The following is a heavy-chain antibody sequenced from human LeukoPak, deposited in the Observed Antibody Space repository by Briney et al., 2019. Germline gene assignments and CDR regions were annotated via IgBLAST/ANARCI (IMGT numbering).Heavy chain of an antibody. CDR2: ISSSSSYI. V-gene: IGHV3-21*01. Sequence: GGSLRLSCAASGFTFSSYAMSWVRQAPGKGLEWVSSISSSSSYIYYADSVKGRFTISRDNAKNSLYLQMNSLRAEDTAVYYCARDSSSWYTDWFDPWGQGTLVTVSS. J-gene: IGHJ5*02. D-gene: IGHD6-13*01. CDR1: GFTFSSYA. CDR3: ARDSSSWYTDWFDP.